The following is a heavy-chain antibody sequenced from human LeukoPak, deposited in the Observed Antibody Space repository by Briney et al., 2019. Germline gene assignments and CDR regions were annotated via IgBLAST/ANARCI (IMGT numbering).Heavy chain of an antibody. D-gene: IGHD3-22*01. CDR3: ARDGPYYYDSSGYDDAFDI. J-gene: IGHJ3*02. CDR1: GGTFSSYA. V-gene: IGHV1-69*05. Sequence: SVKVSCKAPGGTFSSYAISWVRQAPGQGLEWMGGIIPIFGTANYAQKFQGRVTITTDESTSTAYMELSSLRSEDTAVYYCARDGPYYYDSSGYDDAFDIWGQGTMVTVSS. CDR2: IIPIFGTA.